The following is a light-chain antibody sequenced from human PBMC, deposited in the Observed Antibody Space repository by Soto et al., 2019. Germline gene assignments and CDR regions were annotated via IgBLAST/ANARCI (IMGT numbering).Light chain of an antibody. J-gene: IGKJ5*01. CDR1: QSVSLN. V-gene: IGKV3-15*01. CDR3: QQYHDWPPIT. Sequence: ETLMTQSPATLSVSPGERVTLSCRASQSVSLNLAWYQQRPGQTPRLLIYGASTRPIGIPDRFTGSGSGTEFTLSNTDLQAEDFALYYCQQYHDWPPITFGQGTRLEIK. CDR2: GAS.